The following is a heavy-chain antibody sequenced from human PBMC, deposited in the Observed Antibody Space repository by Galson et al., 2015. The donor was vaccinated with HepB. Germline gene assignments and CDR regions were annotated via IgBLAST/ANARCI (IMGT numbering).Heavy chain of an antibody. D-gene: IGHD2-15*01. J-gene: IGHJ3*02. CDR1: GGSISSYY. V-gene: IGHV4-59*01. CDR3: ARVVGYCSGGSCYESAFDI. CDR2: IYYSGST. Sequence: ETLSLTCTVSGGSISSYYWSWIRQPPGKGLEWIGYIYYSGSTNYNPSLKSRVTISVDTSKNQFSLKLSSVTAADTAVYYCARVVGYCSGGSCYESAFDIWGQGTMVTVSS.